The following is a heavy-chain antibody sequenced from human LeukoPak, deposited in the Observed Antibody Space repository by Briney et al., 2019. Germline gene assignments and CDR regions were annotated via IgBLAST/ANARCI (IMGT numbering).Heavy chain of an antibody. Sequence: GGSLRLSCAASGFTFSSYAMSWVRQAPGKGLEWVSAISGSGGSTYYADSVKGRFTISRDNSKNTLYLQMNSLRAEDTAVYYCARGNYYDSSGYGAYWGQGTLVTVSS. V-gene: IGHV3-23*01. CDR2: ISGSGGST. CDR3: ARGNYYDSSGYGAY. J-gene: IGHJ4*02. CDR1: GFTFSSYA. D-gene: IGHD3-22*01.